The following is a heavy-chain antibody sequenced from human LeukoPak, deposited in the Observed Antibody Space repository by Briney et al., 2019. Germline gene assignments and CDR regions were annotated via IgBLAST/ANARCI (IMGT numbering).Heavy chain of an antibody. CDR1: GGSFSGYY. V-gene: IGHV4-34*01. D-gene: IGHD3-9*01. Sequence: SETLSLTCAVYGGSFSGYYWSWIRQPPGKGLEWIGEINHSGSTNYNPSLKSRVTISVDASKNQFSLRLTSVTAADTAVYYCARDQVSYDILTGYYIHYFDYWGQGTLVTVSS. J-gene: IGHJ4*02. CDR3: ARDQVSYDILTGYYIHYFDY. CDR2: INHSGST.